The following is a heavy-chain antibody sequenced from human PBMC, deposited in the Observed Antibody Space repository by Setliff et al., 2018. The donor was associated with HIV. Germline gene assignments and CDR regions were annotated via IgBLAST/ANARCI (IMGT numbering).Heavy chain of an antibody. CDR2: MFYSGST. J-gene: IGHJ5*02. V-gene: IGHV4-39*01. Sequence: SETLSLTCTVSGGSINSGSYYWGWIRQPPEKGLEWIGTMFYSGSTYYNPSLKSRVTIFIDTSKNQFSLRLSSVTAADTAVYYCARGRLRTVTSLIKKRASYTWLDPWGQGTLVTVSS. D-gene: IGHD3-16*01. CDR3: ARGRLRTVTSLIKKRASYTWLDP. CDR1: GGSINSGSYY.